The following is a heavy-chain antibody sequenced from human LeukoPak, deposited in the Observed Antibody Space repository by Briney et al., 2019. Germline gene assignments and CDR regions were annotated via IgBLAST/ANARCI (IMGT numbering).Heavy chain of an antibody. V-gene: IGHV4-39*01. CDR1: GDSISTTRYH. Sequence: SETLSLTCAVSGDSISTTRYHWGWIRQPPGKGLEWMASIFYTGSTYYNSSLKSRVTISVDTSKNQFSLKLTSVTAADTAVYYCARHLMSVIDPWCQGTLVTVSS. D-gene: IGHD2-8*01. CDR2: IFYTGST. CDR3: ARHLMSVIDP. J-gene: IGHJ5*02.